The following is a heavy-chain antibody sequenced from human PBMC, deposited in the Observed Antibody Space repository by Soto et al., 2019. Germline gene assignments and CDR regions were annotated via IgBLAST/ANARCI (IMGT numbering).Heavy chain of an antibody. J-gene: IGHJ4*02. D-gene: IGHD2-15*01. CDR2: ISYDGSNK. CDR1: GFTFSSYG. V-gene: IGHV3-30*03. CDR3: ATVVVLDY. Sequence: GGSLRLSCAASGFTFSSYGMHWVRQAPGKGLEWVAVISYDGSNKYYADSVKGRFTISRDNSKSTLYLQMNSLRAEDTAVYYCATVVVLDYWGQGTLVTVSS.